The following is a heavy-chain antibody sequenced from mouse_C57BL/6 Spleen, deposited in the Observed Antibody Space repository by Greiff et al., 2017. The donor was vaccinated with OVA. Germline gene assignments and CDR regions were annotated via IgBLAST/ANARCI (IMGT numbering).Heavy chain of an antibody. CDR2: ISGGGGNT. CDR3: ARQGNTVVATDYFDY. CDR1: GFTFSSYT. V-gene: IGHV5-9*01. J-gene: IGHJ2*01. Sequence: EVHLVESGGGLVKPGGSLKLSCAASGFTFSSYTMSWVRQTPEKRLEWVATISGGGGNTYYPDSVKGRFTISRDNAKNTLYLQMSSLRSEDTALYYCARQGNTVVATDYFDYWGQGTTLTVSS. D-gene: IGHD1-1*01.